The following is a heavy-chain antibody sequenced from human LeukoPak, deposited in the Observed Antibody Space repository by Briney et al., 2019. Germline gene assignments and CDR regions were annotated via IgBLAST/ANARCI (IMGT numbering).Heavy chain of an antibody. CDR2: IYYSGST. CDR3: ARVPTSRYCTNGVCWGGYYHYYMDV. V-gene: IGHV4-39*07. J-gene: IGHJ6*03. D-gene: IGHD2-8*01. Sequence: PSETLSLTCIVSGGSISSSNYSWGWIRQPPGKGLEWIGSIYYSGSTYYNPSLKSRVTISVDMSKNQFSLKLSSVTAADTAVYYCARVPTSRYCTNGVCWGGYYHYYMDVWGKGTTVTVSS. CDR1: GGSISSSNYS.